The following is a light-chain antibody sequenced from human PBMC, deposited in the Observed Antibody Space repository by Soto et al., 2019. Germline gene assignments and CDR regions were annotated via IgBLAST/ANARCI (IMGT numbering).Light chain of an antibody. V-gene: IGKV1-33*01. CDR3: QQFDNLPT. Sequence: DIQMTQSPSSLSASVGDRVTITCQVSQDISNYLNWYQQKPGKAPKLLIYDASNLETGVPSRFSGSGSGTDFTFTISSLQPEDVATYFCQQFDNLPTFGGGTKVDIK. J-gene: IGKJ4*01. CDR1: QDISNY. CDR2: DAS.